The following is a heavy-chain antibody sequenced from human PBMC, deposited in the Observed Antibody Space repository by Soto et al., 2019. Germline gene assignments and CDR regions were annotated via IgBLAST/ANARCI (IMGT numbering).Heavy chain of an antibody. CDR1: GGTFSSYR. V-gene: IGHV1-69*01. CDR3: VRDSGAKLSSS. CDR2: IVPIRRAA. D-gene: IGHD6-13*01. J-gene: IGHJ4*02. Sequence: QVQLVQSGAEVKKTWSSVRVSCKASGGTFSSYRLNWLRQAPGHGLEWVGGIVPIRRAAEYAQGFQGRVTITADETTRTSYMELRSLKSQDTAVYYCVRDSGAKLSSSWGQGTLVTVSS.